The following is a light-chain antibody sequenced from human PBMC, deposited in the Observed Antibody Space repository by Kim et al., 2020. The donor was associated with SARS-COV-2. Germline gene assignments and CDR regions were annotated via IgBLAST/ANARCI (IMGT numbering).Light chain of an antibody. CDR3: QHYSDSLWT. CDR1: HIISSSY. CDR2: GAF. Sequence: SPGERATLSCRASHIISSSYLAWYQQKPGQAPRLLIYGAFNRAAGIPDRFSGSGSGTDFTLTISRLEPGDFAVFYCQHYSDSLWTFGQGTKVDIK. J-gene: IGKJ1*01. V-gene: IGKV3-20*01.